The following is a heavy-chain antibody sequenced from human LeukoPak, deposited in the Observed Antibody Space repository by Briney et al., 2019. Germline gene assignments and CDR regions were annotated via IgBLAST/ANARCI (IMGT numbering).Heavy chain of an antibody. J-gene: IGHJ4*02. CDR1: GFTFGVYG. CDR3: TRVDSTDYYFDS. D-gene: IGHD3-22*01. V-gene: IGHV3-49*04. Sequence: GGSLRLSCTASGFTFGVYGMTWVRQSPGKGLEWVVFSRSKAYGGTTEYAASVKGRFSISRDDSNSIAYLQMNSLKTEDTAVYYCTRVDSTDYYFDSWGQGTLVTVSS. CDR2: SRSKAYGGTT.